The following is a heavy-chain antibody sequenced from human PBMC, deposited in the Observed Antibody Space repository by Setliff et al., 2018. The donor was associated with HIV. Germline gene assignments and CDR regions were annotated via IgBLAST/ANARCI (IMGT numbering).Heavy chain of an antibody. CDR2: ITNTGAT. CDR1: GDSISSGNYY. Sequence: SEILSLTCTVSGDSISSGNYYWTWIRQPAGKALEWIGRITNTGATEYNPSLKSRVTVSVDTSQNQFSLKLTSVTAADTATYFCSRGPPFDRWGRGTLVTVSS. V-gene: IGHV4-61*02. CDR3: SRGPPFDR. J-gene: IGHJ2*01.